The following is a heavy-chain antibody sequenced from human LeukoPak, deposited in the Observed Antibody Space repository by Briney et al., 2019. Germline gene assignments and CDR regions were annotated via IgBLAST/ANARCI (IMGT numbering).Heavy chain of an antibody. J-gene: IGHJ4*02. Sequence: SVKVSCKASGFTFTSSAMQWVRQARGQRLEWIGWIVVGSGNTNYAQKFQERVTITRDMSTSTAYMELSSLRSEDTAVYYCAATVSYGDYGPFDYWGQGTLATVSS. CDR1: GFTFTSSA. D-gene: IGHD4-17*01. V-gene: IGHV1-58*02. CDR2: IVVGSGNT. CDR3: AATVSYGDYGPFDY.